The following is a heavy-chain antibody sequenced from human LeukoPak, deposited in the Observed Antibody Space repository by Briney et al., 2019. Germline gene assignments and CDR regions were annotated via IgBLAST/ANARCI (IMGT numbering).Heavy chain of an antibody. J-gene: IGHJ5*02. V-gene: IGHV3-11*01. CDR3: ARGLRYYDIVTGYDWFDP. CDR1: GFTFSDYY. Sequence: PGGSLRLSCAASGFTFSDYYMSWIRQAPGKGLEWVSYISSSGSTIYYPDSVKGRFTISRDSAKNSLYLQMNSLRAEDTAVYYCARGLRYYDIVTGYDWFDPWGQGTLVTVSS. D-gene: IGHD3-9*01. CDR2: ISSSGSTI.